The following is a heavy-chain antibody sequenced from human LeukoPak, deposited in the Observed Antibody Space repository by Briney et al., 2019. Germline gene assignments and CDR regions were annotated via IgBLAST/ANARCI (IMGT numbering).Heavy chain of an antibody. CDR1: GGSFSGYY. Sequence: SETLSLTCAVHGGSFSGYYWSWIRQPPGKGLEWIGEINHSGSTNYNPSLKSRVTISVDTSKNQFSLKLSSVTAADTAVYYCARGDRELDYWGQGTLVTVSS. V-gene: IGHV4-34*01. CDR3: ARGDRELDY. CDR2: INHSGST. D-gene: IGHD1-1*01. J-gene: IGHJ4*02.